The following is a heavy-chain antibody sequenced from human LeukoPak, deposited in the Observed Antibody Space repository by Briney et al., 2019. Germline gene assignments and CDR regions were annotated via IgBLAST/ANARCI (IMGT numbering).Heavy chain of an antibody. Sequence: GASVRLCCTASGGTFSSYAISWGRHAPGQGLEWMGGIIPIFGTANYAQKFQGRVTITTDESTSTAYMELSSLRSEDTAVYYCARGYSSSSEYCFDYWGQGTLVTVSS. CDR1: GGTFSSYA. V-gene: IGHV1-69*05. J-gene: IGHJ4*02. CDR3: ARGYSSSSEYCFDY. CDR2: IIPIFGTA. D-gene: IGHD6-6*01.